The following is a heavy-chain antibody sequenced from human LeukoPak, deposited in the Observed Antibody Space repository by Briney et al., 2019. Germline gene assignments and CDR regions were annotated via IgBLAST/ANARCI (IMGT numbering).Heavy chain of an antibody. CDR3: ARGRRVPARKPRNYYYYMDV. J-gene: IGHJ6*03. CDR1: GGSFSGYY. CDR2: INHSGST. V-gene: IGHV4-34*01. Sequence: SETLSLTCAVYGGSFSGYYWSWIRQSPGKGLEWIGEINHSGSTNYNPSLKSRVTISVDTSKNQFSLKLSSVTAADTAVYYCARGRRVPARKPRNYYYYMDVWGKGTTVTVSS. D-gene: IGHD2-2*01.